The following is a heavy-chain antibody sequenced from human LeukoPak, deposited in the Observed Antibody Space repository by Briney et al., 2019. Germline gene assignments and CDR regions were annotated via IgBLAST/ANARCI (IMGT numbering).Heavy chain of an antibody. CDR2: INHSGST. CDR1: GGSFSGYY. V-gene: IGHV4-34*01. CDR3: ARPLYYYYYMDV. Sequence: SETLSLTCAVYGGSFSGYYWSWIRQPPGKGLEWIGEINHSGSTNYNPSLKSRVTISVDTSKNQFSLKLSSVTATDTAVYYCARPLYYYYYMDVWGKGTTVTISS. J-gene: IGHJ6*03.